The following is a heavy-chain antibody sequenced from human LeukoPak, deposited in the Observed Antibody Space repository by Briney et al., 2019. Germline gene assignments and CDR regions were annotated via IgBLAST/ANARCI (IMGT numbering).Heavy chain of an antibody. CDR2: IKQDGSDK. J-gene: IGHJ4*02. CDR1: GFTFSSYW. D-gene: IGHD1-26*01. CDR3: ARDLGATDFDY. Sequence: GGSLRLSCAASGFTFSSYWMSCVRQAPGKGLEWVANIKQDGSDKYYVDSVKGRFTISRDNAKNSLYLKMNSLRAEDTAVYYCARDLGATDFDYWGQGTLVTVSS. V-gene: IGHV3-7*01.